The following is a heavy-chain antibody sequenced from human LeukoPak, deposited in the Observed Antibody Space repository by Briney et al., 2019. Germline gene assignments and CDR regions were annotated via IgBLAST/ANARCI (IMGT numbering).Heavy chain of an antibody. J-gene: IGHJ4*02. V-gene: IGHV3-23*01. CDR3: AKASHPITSIQTHYFDC. CDR1: GFAFSNYA. D-gene: IGHD5-18*01. CDR2: ISGSGGST. Sequence: GGSLRLSCAPSGFAFSNYAMSWVRLVPGKGLEWVSAISGSGGSTFYADSVRGRFTVSRDNSQRTLFLQMNGLRAEDTAVYFCAKASHPITSIQTHYFDCWGQGTLVTVSS.